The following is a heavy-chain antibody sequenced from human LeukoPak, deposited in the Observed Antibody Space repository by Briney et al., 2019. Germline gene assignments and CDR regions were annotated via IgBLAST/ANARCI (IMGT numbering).Heavy chain of an antibody. CDR2: ISWSSGSI. Sequence: GRSLRLSCAASGFTFDDYAMHWVRQAPGKGLEWVSGISWSSGSIGYADSVKGRFTISRDNAKNSLYLQMNSLRAEDTALYYCAKPYYYGSGSYYYYFDYWGQGTLVTVSS. D-gene: IGHD3-10*01. V-gene: IGHV3-9*01. CDR1: GFTFDDYA. CDR3: AKPYYYGSGSYYYYFDY. J-gene: IGHJ4*02.